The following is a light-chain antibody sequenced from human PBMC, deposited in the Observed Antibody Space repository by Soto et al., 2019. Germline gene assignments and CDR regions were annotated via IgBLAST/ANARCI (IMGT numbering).Light chain of an antibody. CDR1: RSNIGSKT. CDR2: SNT. CDR3: STWDDSLDGWV. J-gene: IGLJ3*02. Sequence: QSVLTQPPSASGTPGQRVTISCSGSRSNIGSKTVNWYQQLPGTAPKLLIYSNTQRPSGVPDRFSGSKSGTSASLAISGLQSEDEADYYCSTWDDSLDGWVFGGGTKLTVL. V-gene: IGLV1-44*01.